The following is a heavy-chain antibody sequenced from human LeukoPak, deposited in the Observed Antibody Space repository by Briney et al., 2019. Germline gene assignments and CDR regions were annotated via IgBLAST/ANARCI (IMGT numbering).Heavy chain of an antibody. CDR3: ATLRGSDY. V-gene: IGHV3-48*03. D-gene: IGHD3-10*01. CDR1: GFTFSSYE. J-gene: IGHJ4*02. CDR2: MSSGGTTI. Sequence: GGSLRLSCAASGFTFSSYEMNWGRQAPGKGLEWISYMSSGGTTIYYADSVKGRFTISRDNAKNSLYMQMNSLRAEDTAVYYCATLRGSDYWGQGTLVTVSS.